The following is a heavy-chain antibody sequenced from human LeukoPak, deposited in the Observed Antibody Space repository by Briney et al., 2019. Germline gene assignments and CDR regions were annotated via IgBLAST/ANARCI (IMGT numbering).Heavy chain of an antibody. V-gene: IGHV4-59*01. Sequence: PSETLSLTCTVSGRSISSYYWSWIRQPPGKGLEWIGYIYYSGSTNYNPSLKSRVTISVDTSKNQFSLKLSSVTAADTAVYYCARVLWFGELSSPSHWYFDPWGRGTLVTVSP. CDR2: IYYSGST. CDR1: GRSISSYY. CDR3: ARVLWFGELSSPSHWYFDP. D-gene: IGHD3-10*01. J-gene: IGHJ2*01.